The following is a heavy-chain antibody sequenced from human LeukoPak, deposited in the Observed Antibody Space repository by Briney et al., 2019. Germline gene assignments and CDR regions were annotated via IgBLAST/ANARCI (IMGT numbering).Heavy chain of an antibody. D-gene: IGHD3-10*01. V-gene: IGHV3-21*04. Sequence: GGSLRLSCVASGFTFSTYNMNWVRQAPGGGLEWVSSSSSSSRNIYYADSGKGLFTLSRDNAKNSLYLQMNSLRAEDTAVYYCAKDAVLLWVGTLGYWGQGTLVTVSS. CDR2: SSSSSRNI. J-gene: IGHJ4*02. CDR1: GFTFSTYN. CDR3: AKDAVLLWVGTLGY.